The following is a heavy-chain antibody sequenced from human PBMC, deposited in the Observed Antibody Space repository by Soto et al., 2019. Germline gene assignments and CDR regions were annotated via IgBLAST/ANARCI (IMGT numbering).Heavy chain of an antibody. J-gene: IGHJ4*02. CDR3: AKDRGMAARTARIDY. V-gene: IGHV3-30*18. D-gene: IGHD6-6*01. Sequence: GGSLRLSCAASGLTFTNYGMHWVRQAPGKGLEWVAVISYDGSNKYYADSVKGRFTISRDNSKSTLYLQMNSLRAEDTAVYYCAKDRGMAARTARIDYWGQGTLVTVSS. CDR1: GLTFTNYG. CDR2: ISYDGSNK.